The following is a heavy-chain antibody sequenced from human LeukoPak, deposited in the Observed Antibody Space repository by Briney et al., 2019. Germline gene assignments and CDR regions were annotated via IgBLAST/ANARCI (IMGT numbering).Heavy chain of an antibody. CDR2: INPSGGGT. Sequence: GASVKVSCKASGYTFTNNYIHWVRQAPGQGLEWMGIINPSGGGTSYAQQFQGRVTMTRDMSTSTVYMELSSLRSEDTAVYYCARGDYDILTGYYREDAFDIWGQGTMVTVSS. D-gene: IGHD3-9*01. J-gene: IGHJ3*02. CDR1: GYTFTNNY. V-gene: IGHV1-46*01. CDR3: ARGDYDILTGYYREDAFDI.